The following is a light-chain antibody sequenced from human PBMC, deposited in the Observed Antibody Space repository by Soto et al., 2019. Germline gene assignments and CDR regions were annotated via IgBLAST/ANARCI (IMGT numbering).Light chain of an antibody. J-gene: IGKJ4*01. V-gene: IGKV3D-20*01. CDR3: QQYGSLIT. Sequence: DIVLTQSPATLSLSPGERATLSCGASQSITNNYLAWYQQKPGLAPRLLIYDTSKRATGIPDRFSGSGSGTDFTLTSSRLEPEGFAVYYCQQYGSLITFGGGTSVEIK. CDR2: DTS. CDR1: QSITNNY.